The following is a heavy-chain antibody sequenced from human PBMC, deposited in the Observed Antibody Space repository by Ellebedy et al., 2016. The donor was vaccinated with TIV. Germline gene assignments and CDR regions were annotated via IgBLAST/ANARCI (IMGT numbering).Heavy chain of an antibody. D-gene: IGHD2-15*01. CDR2: ISYDGSNK. CDR1: GFTFSSYA. V-gene: IGHV3-30-3*01. CDR3: ARLGCSGGSCYFDY. J-gene: IGHJ4*02. Sequence: GESLKISXAASGFTFSSYAMHWVRQAPGKGLEWVAVISYDGSNKYYADSVKGRFTISRDNSKSTLYLQMNSLRAEDTAVYYCARLGCSGGSCYFDYWGQGTLVTVSS.